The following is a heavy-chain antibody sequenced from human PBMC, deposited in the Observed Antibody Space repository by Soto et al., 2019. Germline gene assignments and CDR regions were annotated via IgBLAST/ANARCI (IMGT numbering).Heavy chain of an antibody. CDR1: GGSISSGGYS. J-gene: IGHJ4*02. D-gene: IGHD6-19*01. CDR3: ARAVGLVAVAGDY. Sequence: QLQLQESGSGLVKPSQTLSLTCAVSGGSISSGGYSWSWIRQPPGKGLEWIGYIYHSGSTYYNPSLKSRVTISVDRAKNQFSLKLSSVTAAHTAVHYCARAVGLVAVAGDYWGQGTLVTFSS. CDR2: IYHSGST. V-gene: IGHV4-30-2*01.